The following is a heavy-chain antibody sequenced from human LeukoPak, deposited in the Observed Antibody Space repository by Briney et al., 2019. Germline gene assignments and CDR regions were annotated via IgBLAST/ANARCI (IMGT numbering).Heavy chain of an antibody. Sequence: KPVGSLRLSCAASGFTFSSYTMNWVRQAPGKGLEWVSSISIGGDYIYYADSVTGRFTTSRDNAKNSLYLRMNSLRDEDTAVYYCARVGGSGLGFDYWGQGTLVTVSS. CDR2: ISIGGDYI. J-gene: IGHJ4*02. D-gene: IGHD6-19*01. V-gene: IGHV3-21*01. CDR3: ARVGGSGLGFDY. CDR1: GFTFSSYT.